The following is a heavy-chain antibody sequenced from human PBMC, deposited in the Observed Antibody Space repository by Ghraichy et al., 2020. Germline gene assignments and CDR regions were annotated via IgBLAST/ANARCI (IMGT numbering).Heavy chain of an antibody. V-gene: IGHV1-69*13. Sequence: SVKVSCKASGDTFSSYAISWVRQAPGQGLEWMGGIIPIFGTANYAQKFQGRVTITADESTSTAYMELSSLRSEDTAVYYCARAGWDQPLLYKFELAESYFDYWGQGTLVTVSS. D-gene: IGHD2-2*02. CDR2: IIPIFGTA. J-gene: IGHJ4*02. CDR1: GDTFSSYA. CDR3: ARAGWDQPLLYKFELAESYFDY.